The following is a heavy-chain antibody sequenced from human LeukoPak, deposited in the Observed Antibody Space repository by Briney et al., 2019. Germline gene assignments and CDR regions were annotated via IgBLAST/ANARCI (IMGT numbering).Heavy chain of an antibody. CDR1: GFTFSSYA. CDR3: AKAWSLYSYGEN. J-gene: IGHJ4*02. V-gene: IGHV3-23*01. D-gene: IGHD5-18*01. CDR2: ISSSGGST. Sequence: GGSLGLSCAASGFTFSSYAMSWVRQAPGKGLEWVSAISSSGGSTYYADSVKGRFTISRDNSKNTLYLQMNSLRAEDTAVYYCAKAWSLYSYGENWGQGTLVTVSS.